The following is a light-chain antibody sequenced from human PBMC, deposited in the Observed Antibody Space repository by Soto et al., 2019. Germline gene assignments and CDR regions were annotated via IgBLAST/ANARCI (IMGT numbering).Light chain of an antibody. Sequence: QSVLTQPASVSGSPGQSITISCTGTSSDVGSYNLVSWYQQHPGKAPKLMIYEVSKRPSGVPNRFSGSKSGITASLAITGLQGEDEASYYCQSFGNRLTVLYLFATGPKVTVL. CDR3: QSFGNRLTVLYL. CDR1: SSDVGSYNL. J-gene: IGLJ1*01. CDR2: EVS. V-gene: IGLV2-14*02.